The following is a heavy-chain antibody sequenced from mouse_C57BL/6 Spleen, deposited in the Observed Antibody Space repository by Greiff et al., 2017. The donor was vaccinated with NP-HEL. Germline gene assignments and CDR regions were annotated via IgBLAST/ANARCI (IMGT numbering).Heavy chain of an antibody. J-gene: IGHJ3*01. Sequence: EVQVVESGGGLVKPGGSLKLSCAASGFTFSDYGMHWVRQAPEKGLEWVAYISSGSSTIYYADTVKGRFTISRDNAKNTLFLQMTSLRSEDTAMYYCARAYYGPASTYWGKGTLVTVSA. D-gene: IGHD1-2*01. V-gene: IGHV5-17*01. CDR2: ISSGSSTI. CDR1: GFTFSDYG. CDR3: ARAYYGPASTY.